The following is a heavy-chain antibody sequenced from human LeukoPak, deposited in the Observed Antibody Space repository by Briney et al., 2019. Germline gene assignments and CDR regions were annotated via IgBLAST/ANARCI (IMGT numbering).Heavy chain of an antibody. CDR2: IYSGGST. J-gene: IGHJ3*02. CDR1: EFSVGSNY. V-gene: IGHV3-66*01. Sequence: GGSLRLSCAASEFSVGSNYMTWVRQAPGKGLEWVSLIYSGGSTYYADSVKGRFTISRDNSKNTLYLQMNSLRAEDTAIYYCATVGKYGYDAFDIWGQGTMVTVSS. D-gene: IGHD6-25*01. CDR3: ATVGKYGYDAFDI.